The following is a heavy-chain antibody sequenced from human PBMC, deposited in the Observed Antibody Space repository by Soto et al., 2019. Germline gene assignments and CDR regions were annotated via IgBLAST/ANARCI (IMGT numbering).Heavy chain of an antibody. Sequence: PSETLSLTCTVSGGSISSGGYYWSWIRQHPGKGLEWIGYIYYSGSTYYNPSLKSRVTISVDTSKNQFSLKLSSVTAADTAVYYLARGGDYPQYYFDYWGQGTLVSVSS. CDR3: ARGGDYPQYYFDY. CDR1: GGSISSGGYY. D-gene: IGHD2-21*02. V-gene: IGHV4-31*03. CDR2: IYYSGST. J-gene: IGHJ4*02.